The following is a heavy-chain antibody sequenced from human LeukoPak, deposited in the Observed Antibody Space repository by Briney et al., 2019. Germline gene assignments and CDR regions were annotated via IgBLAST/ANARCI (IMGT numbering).Heavy chain of an antibody. V-gene: IGHV3-7*01. J-gene: IGHJ4*02. CDR1: GFTFSHYW. CDR3: ARDPRTVRI. Sequence: GGSLRLSCAASGFTFSHYWMSWVRQAPGKGLEWVANIKQDGSEKYYVDSMKGRFTISRDNAKNLLYLQMDSLRVEDTAIYYCARDPRTVRIWGQGTLVTVSS. D-gene: IGHD1-1*01. CDR2: IKQDGSEK.